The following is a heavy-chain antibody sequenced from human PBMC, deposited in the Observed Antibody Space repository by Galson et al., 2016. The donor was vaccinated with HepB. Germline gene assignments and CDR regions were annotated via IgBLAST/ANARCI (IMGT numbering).Heavy chain of an antibody. D-gene: IGHD5-12*01. CDR3: TRVGYTQGWNYYYGFDV. V-gene: IGHV3-49*04. CDR2: IRTKTYGATP. Sequence: SLRLSCAVSGFTLGDYALNWVRQAPGKGLEWVGYIRTKTYGATPEYAASVGGRFAISRDDSASIAYLQRNSLKTEDTVVYYCTRVGYTQGWNYYYGFDVWGQGTTVTVSS. CDR1: GFTLGDYA. J-gene: IGHJ6*01.